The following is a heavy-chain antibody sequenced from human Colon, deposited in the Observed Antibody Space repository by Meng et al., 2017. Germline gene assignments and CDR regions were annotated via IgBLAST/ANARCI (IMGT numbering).Heavy chain of an antibody. Sequence: VQLQESGPGLVKPSQSLSLPCVVSGGSISGDGYYWSWIRQYPGKGLEWIGYVHDSGDTYYKSSLKSRITISIDTSENQFSLKLKSVTAADTAVYYCARDPSNRGAFFDPWGQGTLVTVSS. D-gene: IGHD3-10*01. J-gene: IGHJ5*02. CDR1: GGSISGDGYY. CDR3: ARDPSNRGAFFDP. CDR2: VHDSGDT. V-gene: IGHV4-31*11.